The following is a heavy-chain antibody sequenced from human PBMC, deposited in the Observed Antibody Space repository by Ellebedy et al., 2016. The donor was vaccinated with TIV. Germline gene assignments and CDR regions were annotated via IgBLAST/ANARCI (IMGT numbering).Heavy chain of an antibody. D-gene: IGHD3-3*01. CDR2: ISAYNGHT. J-gene: IGHJ3*02. V-gene: IGHV1-18*01. CDR1: GYTFINYG. Sequence: ASVKVSXXASGYTFINYGISWVRQAPGQGLEWMGWISAYNGHTNYAQKFQGRVTMTTDTSTSTAYMDLRSLRSDDTAVYYCARDRQTLLEGGAFDIWGQGTMVTVSS. CDR3: ARDRQTLLEGGAFDI.